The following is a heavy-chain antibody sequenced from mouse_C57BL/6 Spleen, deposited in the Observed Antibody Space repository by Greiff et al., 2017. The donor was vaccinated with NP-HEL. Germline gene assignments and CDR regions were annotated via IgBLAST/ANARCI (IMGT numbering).Heavy chain of an antibody. J-gene: IGHJ3*01. CDR2: ISYDGSN. V-gene: IGHV3-6*01. Sequence: ESGPGLVKPSQSLSLTCSVTGYSITSGYYWNWIRQFPGNKLEWMGYISYDGSNNYNPSLKNRISITRDTSKNQFFLKLNSVTTEDTATYYCASGYGSSYGFAYWGQGTLVTVSA. D-gene: IGHD1-1*01. CDR3: ASGYGSSYGFAY. CDR1: GYSITSGYY.